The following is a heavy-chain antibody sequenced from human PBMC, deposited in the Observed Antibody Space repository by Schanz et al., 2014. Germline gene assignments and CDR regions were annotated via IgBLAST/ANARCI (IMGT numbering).Heavy chain of an antibody. CDR2: ISYDGSGE. D-gene: IGHD5-12*01. V-gene: IGHV3-30*03. Sequence: QVQLVESGGGVVQPGRSLRLSCAASGFNFSDNTIHWVRQTPGKGLEWVAVISYDGSGEHYGDSVKGRFTISRDNSKNTVYLQMRRLTSEDPAVYYCASNPYSDYDWRTQRWLDTWGLGTLVTVSS. J-gene: IGHJ5*02. CDR1: GFNFSDNT. CDR3: ASNPYSDYDWRTQRWLDT.